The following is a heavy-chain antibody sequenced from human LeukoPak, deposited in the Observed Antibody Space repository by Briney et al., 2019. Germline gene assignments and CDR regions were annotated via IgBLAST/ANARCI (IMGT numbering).Heavy chain of an antibody. J-gene: IGHJ4*02. V-gene: IGHV4-4*07. CDR3: ARNSGDY. Sequence: SETLSLTCSVSGGSIRDFYWSWIRQPAGKGLGGIGRRYSSGNTNYNPSLKSRVRMSLDASKNQFSLEVNSLTAADTAVYYCARNSGDYWGQGTLVTVSS. D-gene: IGHD4-23*01. CDR1: GGSIRDFY. CDR2: RYSSGNT.